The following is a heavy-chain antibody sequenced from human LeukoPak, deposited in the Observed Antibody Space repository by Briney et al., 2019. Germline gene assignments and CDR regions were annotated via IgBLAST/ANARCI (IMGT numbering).Heavy chain of an antibody. D-gene: IGHD6-13*01. V-gene: IGHV1-2*02. Sequence: ASVKVSCKASGYTFTGYCMHWVRQAPGQGLEWMGWINPNSGGTNYAQKFQGRVTMTRDTSISTAYMELSRLRSDDTAVYYCARDQAAAGYLTSGENFDYWGQGTLVTASS. CDR2: INPNSGGT. J-gene: IGHJ4*02. CDR1: GYTFTGYC. CDR3: ARDQAAAGYLTSGENFDY.